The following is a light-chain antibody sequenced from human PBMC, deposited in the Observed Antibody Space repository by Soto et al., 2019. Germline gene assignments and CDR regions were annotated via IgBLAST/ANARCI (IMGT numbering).Light chain of an antibody. J-gene: IGLJ1*01. CDR1: KNDVGFYDF. CDR3: KSYAGSNTYV. V-gene: IGLV2-8*01. CDR2: EVV. Sequence: QCGLTQPPSASGSPGQSVTISCTGTKNDVGFYDFVSWYQHHPGKAPRLIIYEVVQRPSGVPDRFSGSKSGNTASLTVSGLQAADEADYFCKSYAGSNTYVFGSGTKV.